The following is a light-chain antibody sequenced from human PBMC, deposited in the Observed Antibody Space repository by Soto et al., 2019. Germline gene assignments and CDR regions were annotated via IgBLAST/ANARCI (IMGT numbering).Light chain of an antibody. V-gene: IGKV3-20*01. CDR2: GAS. Sequence: EIVLTQSPDTLSLSPGERATLSCRASQSDSSSFLAWYQQKPGQAPRLLIYGASSRATGIPDRFSGSGAGKDFTLTISRLEPEDFAVYYCQQYGSSRTFGQGTKVDI. J-gene: IGKJ1*01. CDR3: QQYGSSRT. CDR1: QSDSSSF.